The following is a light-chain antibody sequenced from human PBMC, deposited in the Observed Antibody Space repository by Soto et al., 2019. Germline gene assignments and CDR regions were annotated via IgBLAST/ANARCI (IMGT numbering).Light chain of an antibody. J-gene: IGKJ1*01. V-gene: IGKV1-5*03. Sequence: DIQLTQSPSTLSASVGDRVTITCRASQTITTWLAWYQQKPGKAPKLLIFKAPTLESGVPSRFSGSGSGTEFTLTISSLQPDDFATYYCQEYNSYPWTFGLGTKVDIK. CDR3: QEYNSYPWT. CDR2: KAP. CDR1: QTITTW.